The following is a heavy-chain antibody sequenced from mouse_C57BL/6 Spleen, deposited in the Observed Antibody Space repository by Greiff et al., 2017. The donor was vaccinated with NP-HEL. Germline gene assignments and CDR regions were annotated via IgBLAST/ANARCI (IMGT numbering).Heavy chain of an antibody. CDR1: GYTFTSYW. Sequence: QVQLQQPGAELVMPGASVKLSCKASGYTFTSYWMHWVKQRPGQGLEWIGEIDPSDSYTNYNQKFKGKSTLTVDKSSSTAYMQLSSLTSEDSAVYYCARWSNSWYFDVWGTGTTVTVSS. D-gene: IGHD2-5*01. CDR3: ARWSNSWYFDV. J-gene: IGHJ1*03. CDR2: IDPSDSYT. V-gene: IGHV1-69*01.